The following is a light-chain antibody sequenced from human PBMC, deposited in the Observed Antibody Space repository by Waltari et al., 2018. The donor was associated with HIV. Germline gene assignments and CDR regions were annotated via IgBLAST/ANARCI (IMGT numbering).Light chain of an antibody. V-gene: IGLV3-10*01. J-gene: IGLJ3*02. Sequence: SYELTQPPSVSVSPGQTARIPCSGDALPKKYAYWYQQKSGQAPVLVIYEDSKRPSGIPERFSGSSSGTMATLTISGAQVEDEADYYCYSTDSSGNHRVFGGGTKLTVL. CDR1: ALPKKY. CDR2: EDS. CDR3: YSTDSSGNHRV.